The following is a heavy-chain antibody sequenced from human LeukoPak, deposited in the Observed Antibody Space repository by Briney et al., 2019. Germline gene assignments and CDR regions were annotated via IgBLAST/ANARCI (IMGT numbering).Heavy chain of an antibody. J-gene: IGHJ4*02. D-gene: IGHD6-19*01. CDR2: ISSSSSYT. CDR3: ARAKEQWLARPLDY. V-gene: IGHV3-11*06. CDR1: GFTCSDYY. Sequence: GGSLVISCAASGFTCSDYYMGWLRQAQGKGLERISYISSSSSYTNYADSVKGRFTISRDNAKNSLYLQMNSLRAEDTAVYYCARAKEQWLARPLDYWGQGTLVTVSS.